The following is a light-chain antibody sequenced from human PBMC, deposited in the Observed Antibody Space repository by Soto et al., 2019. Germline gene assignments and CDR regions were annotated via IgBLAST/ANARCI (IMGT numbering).Light chain of an antibody. V-gene: IGLV4-60*03. Sequence: QPVLTQSSSASASLGSSVKLTCTLSSGHSSYIIAWHQQQPGKAPRYLMKLEGSGSYNKGSGVPDRFSGSSSGADRYLTIPNLQSEDEADYYCETWDTKVFGGGTKLPS. CDR2: LEGSGSY. CDR1: SGHSSYI. J-gene: IGLJ3*02. CDR3: ETWDTKV.